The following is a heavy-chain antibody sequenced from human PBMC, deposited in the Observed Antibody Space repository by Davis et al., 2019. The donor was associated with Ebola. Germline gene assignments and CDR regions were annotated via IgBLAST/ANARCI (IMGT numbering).Heavy chain of an antibody. CDR3: ARRRYYYDSSGYYLHDAFDI. D-gene: IGHD3-22*01. CDR2: IYYSGST. CDR1: GGSISSGDYY. Sequence: SETLSLTCTVSGGSISSGDYYWSWIRQPPGKGLEWIGYIYYSGSTYYNPSLKSRVTISVDTSKNQFSLKLSSVTAADTAVYYCARRRYYYDSSGYYLHDAFDIWGQGTMVTVSS. V-gene: IGHV4-30-4*01. J-gene: IGHJ3*02.